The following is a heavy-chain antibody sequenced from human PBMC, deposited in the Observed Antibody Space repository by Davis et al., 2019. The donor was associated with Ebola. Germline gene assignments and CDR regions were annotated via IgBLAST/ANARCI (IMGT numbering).Heavy chain of an antibody. CDR1: GYIFTSYY. CDR3: ARRGDSKYSSIYYYNYMDV. CDR2: INPSGGIT. Sequence: ASVKVSCKASGYIFTSYYMHWVRQAPGQGLEWMGIINPSGGITIYAQKFQGRVIMTRDTSTSTIYMELSSLRSEDTAVYYCARRGDSKYSSIYYYNYMDVWGKGTMVTVSS. D-gene: IGHD4-11*01. V-gene: IGHV1-46*01. J-gene: IGHJ6*03.